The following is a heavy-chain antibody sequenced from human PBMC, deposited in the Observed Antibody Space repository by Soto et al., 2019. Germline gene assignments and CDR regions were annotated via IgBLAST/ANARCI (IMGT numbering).Heavy chain of an antibody. CDR2: ISSSSSYI. Sequence: EVQLVESGGGLVKPGGSLRLSCAASGFTFSSYSMNWVRQAPGKGLEWVSSISSSSSYIYYADSVKGRFTISRDNAKNSLYLQMNSLRAEDTAVYYCARGYVDTAMVPSAPFDYWGQGTLVTVSS. V-gene: IGHV3-21*01. J-gene: IGHJ4*02. CDR1: GFTFSSYS. D-gene: IGHD5-18*01. CDR3: ARGYVDTAMVPSAPFDY.